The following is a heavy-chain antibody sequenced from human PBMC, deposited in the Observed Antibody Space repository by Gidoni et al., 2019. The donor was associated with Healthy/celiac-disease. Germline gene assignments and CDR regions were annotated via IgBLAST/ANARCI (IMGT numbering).Heavy chain of an antibody. V-gene: IGHV2-26*01. Sequence: QVTSMESGPVLEKPPENLTLTCTVPGFSLSHARMGVSWIRQPPGKALEWLAHIVSNDEKSYSTSMKSRLTISKDTSKSRVVLTMTNMDTVDTATYYCARTQVYSGSALFDYWGQGTLVTVSS. CDR3: ARTQVYSGSALFDY. J-gene: IGHJ4*02. D-gene: IGHD1-26*01. CDR2: IVSNDEK. CDR1: GFSLSHARMG.